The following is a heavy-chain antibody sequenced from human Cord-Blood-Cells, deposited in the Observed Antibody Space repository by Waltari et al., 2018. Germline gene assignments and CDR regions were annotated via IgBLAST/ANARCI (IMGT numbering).Heavy chain of an antibody. V-gene: IGHV3-15*01. J-gene: IGHJ6*02. CDR2: IKSKTDGGTT. D-gene: IGHD3-10*01. Sequence: EVQLVESGGGLVKPGGSLRLSCAASGFTFSNAWMSWVRQAPGKGLEWVGRIKSKTDGGTTDYAAPVKGRFTISRDDSKNTLYLQMNSLKTEDTAVYYCTTVPVYGSGSYYKDYYYYGMDVWGQGP. CDR1: GFTFSNAW. CDR3: TTVPVYGSGSYYKDYYYYGMDV.